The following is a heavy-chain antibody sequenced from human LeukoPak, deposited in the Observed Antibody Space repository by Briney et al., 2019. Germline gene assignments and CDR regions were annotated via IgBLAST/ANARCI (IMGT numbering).Heavy chain of an antibody. CDR2: LHYSGST. CDR3: ARHGGSYSLDY. CDR1: GGSISSYY. D-gene: IGHD1-26*01. Sequence: PSETLSLTCTVSGGSISSYYWSWIRQPPVKGLEWIGYLHYSGSTYNPSLKSRVTISVDTSRNQFSLKLSSVSAADTAVYYCARHGGSYSLDYWGQGTLVTVSS. J-gene: IGHJ4*02. V-gene: IGHV4-59*08.